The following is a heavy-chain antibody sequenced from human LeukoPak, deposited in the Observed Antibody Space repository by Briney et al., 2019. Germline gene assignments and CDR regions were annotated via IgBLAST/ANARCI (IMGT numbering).Heavy chain of an antibody. V-gene: IGHV4-39*01. J-gene: IGHJ5*02. CDR1: GGSISGTNYH. Sequence: SETLSLTCTVSGGSISGTNYHWGWIRQPPGKGLEWIGNIHSSGNTYYNPSLRSRVTLSVDTSKNQFSLNLLSMTAADTAAYYCARQTNDNCFDPWGQGTLVTVSS. CDR2: IHSSGNT. CDR3: ARQTNDNCFDP. D-gene: IGHD1-7*01.